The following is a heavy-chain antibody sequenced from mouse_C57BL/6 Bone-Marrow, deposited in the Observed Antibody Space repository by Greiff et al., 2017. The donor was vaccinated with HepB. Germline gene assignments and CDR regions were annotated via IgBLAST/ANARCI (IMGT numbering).Heavy chain of an antibody. D-gene: IGHD1-1*01. Sequence: VQLQQSGAELVRPGTSVKMSCKASGYTFTNYWIGWAKQRPGHGLEWIGDIYPGGGYTNYNEKFKGKATLTADKSSSTAYMQFSSLTSEDSAIYYCARVGLLQYGGYYAMDFWGQGTSVTVSS. V-gene: IGHV1-63*01. J-gene: IGHJ4*01. CDR3: ARVGLLQYGGYYAMDF. CDR2: IYPGGGYT. CDR1: GYTFTNYW.